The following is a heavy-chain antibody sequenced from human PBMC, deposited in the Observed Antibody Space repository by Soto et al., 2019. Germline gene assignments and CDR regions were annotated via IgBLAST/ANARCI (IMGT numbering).Heavy chain of an antibody. V-gene: IGHV3-7*05. CDR2: INQDGSDK. CDR3: ARVSPVMSPGY. Sequence: EVQLVESGGGLVQPGGSLRLSCAVSGFTFSNSWLSWVRQAPGKGLEWVANINQDGSDKYYVDSVKGRFTISRDSAKNSWYLQMNSLGAGDTAIYYCARVSPVMSPGYWGQGTLVTVSS. D-gene: IGHD3-16*01. J-gene: IGHJ4*02. CDR1: GFTFSNSW.